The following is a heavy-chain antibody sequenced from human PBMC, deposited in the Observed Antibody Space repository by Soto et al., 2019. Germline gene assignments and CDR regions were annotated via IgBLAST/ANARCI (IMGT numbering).Heavy chain of an antibody. Sequence: EVPLLESGGGLVQPGGSLRLSCAASGFTFISYAMNWVRQAPGKGLQWVSAISGGGDATFYADSVKGRFTISRDNSRNTVTLQMNSLGADDTAVYYCARKVPGSTTRPDYWYFDLWGRGTLVTVSS. CDR1: GFTFISYA. CDR2: ISGGGDAT. D-gene: IGHD3-10*01. CDR3: ARKVPGSTTRPDYWYFDL. J-gene: IGHJ2*01. V-gene: IGHV3-23*01.